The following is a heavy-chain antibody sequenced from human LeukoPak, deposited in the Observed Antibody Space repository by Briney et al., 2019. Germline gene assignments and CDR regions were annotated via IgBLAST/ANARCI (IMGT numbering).Heavy chain of an antibody. V-gene: IGHV4-59*08. Sequence: SETLSLTCTVSGGSISHYYWSWIRQPPGKGLEWIAYINYSGNTDYNPSLKSRVTISVDTSKNHFSLKLNSVTAADTAVYYCARLHVLDSSVLHHFDHWGQGTLVTVSS. CDR1: GGSISHYY. CDR2: INYSGNT. CDR3: ARLHVLDSSVLHHFDH. J-gene: IGHJ4*02. D-gene: IGHD6-13*01.